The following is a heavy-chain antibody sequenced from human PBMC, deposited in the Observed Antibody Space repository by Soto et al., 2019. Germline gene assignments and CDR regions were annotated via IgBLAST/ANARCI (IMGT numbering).Heavy chain of an antibody. V-gene: IGHV3-23*01. Sequence: GGSLRLSCAASGFTFSSYAMSWVRQAPGKGLEWVSAISGSGGSTYYADSVKGRFTISRDNSKNTLYLQMNSLRAEDTAVYYCAKYIGVVTAGAEYFQHWGQGTLVTVSS. CDR3: AKYIGVVTAGAEYFQH. CDR2: ISGSGGST. J-gene: IGHJ1*01. D-gene: IGHD2-21*02. CDR1: GFTFSSYA.